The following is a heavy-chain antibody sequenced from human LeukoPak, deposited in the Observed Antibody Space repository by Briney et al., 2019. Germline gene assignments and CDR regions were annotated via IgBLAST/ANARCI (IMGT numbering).Heavy chain of an antibody. CDR1: GFTFSSYW. J-gene: IGHJ4*02. CDR3: ARARVYDGSGYKYYFDY. D-gene: IGHD3-22*01. Sequence: GGSLRLSCAASGFTFSSYWMSWVRQAPGKGLEWVANIKQVGSDKYYVDSVKGRFTISRDNAKNSLYLQMNSLRAEDTAVYYCARARVYDGSGYKYYFDYWGQGTLVTVSS. CDR2: IKQVGSDK. V-gene: IGHV3-7*01.